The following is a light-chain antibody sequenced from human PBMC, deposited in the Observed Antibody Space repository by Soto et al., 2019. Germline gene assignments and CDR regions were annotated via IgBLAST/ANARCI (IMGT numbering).Light chain of an antibody. CDR3: HQDNSYL. CDR1: QSISSW. V-gene: IGKV1-5*01. J-gene: IGKJ1*01. Sequence: DSQMTQSPSTLSASVGDRVTITCRASQSISSWLAWYQQKPGKAPKLLIYDASSLESGVPSRFSGSGSGTVFTLTISSLQPYDFATYYGHQDNSYLFGQGKKVEIK. CDR2: DAS.